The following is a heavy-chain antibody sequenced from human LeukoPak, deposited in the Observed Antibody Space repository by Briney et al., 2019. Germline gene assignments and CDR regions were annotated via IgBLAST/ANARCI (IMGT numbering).Heavy chain of an antibody. Sequence: GGSLRLSCAASGFTFDDYAMHWVRQPPGKGLEWVSGISWNSGSTVYADSVKGRFTISRDNAKNSLYLQMNSLIPEDLTLYYCSKDHGYSYGRGFDYWGQGTLVTVSS. V-gene: IGHV3-9*03. CDR2: ISWNSGST. J-gene: IGHJ4*02. D-gene: IGHD5-18*01. CDR1: GFTFDDYA. CDR3: SKDHGYSYGRGFDY.